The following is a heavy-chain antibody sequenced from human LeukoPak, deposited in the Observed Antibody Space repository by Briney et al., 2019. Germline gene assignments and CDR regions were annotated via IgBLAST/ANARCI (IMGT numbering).Heavy chain of an antibody. CDR2: IKSKTNGGTT. J-gene: IGHJ4*02. V-gene: IGHV3-15*01. CDR3: CTNGYYGSGTHEY. Sequence: GGSLRLSCAASGITFSNAWMSWVRQAPGKGLEWVGRIKSKTNGGTTDYAAPVKGRFTISRDDSKNTLYLQTNSLENEDTAVYYCCTNGYYGSGTHEYWGQGTLVTVSS. D-gene: IGHD3-10*01. CDR1: GITFSNAW.